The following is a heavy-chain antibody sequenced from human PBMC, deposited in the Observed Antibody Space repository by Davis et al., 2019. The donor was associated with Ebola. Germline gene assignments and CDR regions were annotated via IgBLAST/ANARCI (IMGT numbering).Heavy chain of an antibody. V-gene: IGHV3-7*01. CDR2: IKQDGSEK. CDR3: ARIKGIHRRNYFDY. Sequence: PGGSLRLSCAASGFTFSSYCMSWVRQAPGKGLEWVANIKQDGSEKYYVDSVKGRFTISRDNAKNSLYLQMNSLRAEDTAVYYCARIKGIHRRNYFDYWGQGTLVTVSS. J-gene: IGHJ4*02. CDR1: GFTFSSYC. D-gene: IGHD1-14*01.